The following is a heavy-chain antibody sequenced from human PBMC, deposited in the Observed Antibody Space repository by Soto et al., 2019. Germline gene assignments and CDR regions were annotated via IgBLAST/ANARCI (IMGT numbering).Heavy chain of an antibody. V-gene: IGHV1-18*01. D-gene: IGHD5-18*01. J-gene: IGHJ4*02. CDR2: ISTYNGNT. CDR1: GYTFTNFG. Sequence: QVQLVQSGAEVKKPGASVKVSCKASGYTFTNFGISWVRQAPGQGLEWMAWISTYNGNTNYAQKFQGRVALTTDTSTNTADMELRSLRSDDTAMYYCAKEAGPRTANPPFCFDCWGQGTLVTVSS. CDR3: AKEAGPRTANPPFCFDC.